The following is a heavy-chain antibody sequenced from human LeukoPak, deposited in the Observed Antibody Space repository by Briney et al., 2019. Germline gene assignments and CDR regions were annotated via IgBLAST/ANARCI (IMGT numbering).Heavy chain of an antibody. CDR2: IYSGGST. V-gene: IGHV3-66*01. D-gene: IGHD3-22*01. J-gene: IGHJ3*02. CDR1: GFTVSSNY. Sequence: PGGSLRLSCAASGFTVSSNYMSWVRQAPGRGLEWVSVIYSGGSTYYADSVKGRFTISRDNSKNTLYLQMNSLRAEDTAVYYCAREEYDSSGYGAFDIWGQGTMVTVSS. CDR3: AREEYDSSGYGAFDI.